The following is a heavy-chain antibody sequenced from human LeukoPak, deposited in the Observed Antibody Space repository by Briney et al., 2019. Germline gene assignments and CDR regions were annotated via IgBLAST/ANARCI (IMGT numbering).Heavy chain of an antibody. Sequence: GVSLRLSCAASGFRFSGYGMSWVRQAPGKGLEWVSSISAGSGGTDYADSVKGRFTISRDDSKNTLYLQMKSLRAEDTAVYYCAKSHEPYYYDSSGYYDDYWGQGTLVTVSS. V-gene: IGHV3-23*01. CDR2: ISAGSGGT. CDR3: AKSHEPYYYDSSGYYDDY. J-gene: IGHJ4*02. CDR1: GFRFSGYG. D-gene: IGHD3-22*01.